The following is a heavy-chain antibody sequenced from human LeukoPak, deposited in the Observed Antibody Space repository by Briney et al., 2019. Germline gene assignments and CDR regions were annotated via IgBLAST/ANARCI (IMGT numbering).Heavy chain of an antibody. D-gene: IGHD2-8*01. Sequence: ASVKVSCKASGYTFTGYYMHWVRQAPGQGLEWMGWINPNSGGTNYAQKFQGRVTMTRDTSISTAYMELSSLRSEDTAVYYCARDGKDYCTNGVCYNSFWFDPWGQGTLVTVSS. CDR2: INPNSGGT. CDR1: GYTFTGYY. CDR3: ARDGKDYCTNGVCYNSFWFDP. V-gene: IGHV1-2*02. J-gene: IGHJ5*02.